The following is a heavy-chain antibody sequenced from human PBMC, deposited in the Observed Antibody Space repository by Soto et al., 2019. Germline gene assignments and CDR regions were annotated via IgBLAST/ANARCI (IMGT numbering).Heavy chain of an antibody. CDR2: ISSSGSTI. D-gene: IGHD3-3*01. J-gene: IGHJ4*02. CDR3: ARAYRVLRFLEWSPPGPFDY. CDR1: GFTVSSYE. Sequence: LXLSCAASGFTVSSYEMNWVRQAPWKGLEWVSYISSSGSTIYYADSVKGRFTISRDNAKNSLYLQMNSLRAEDTAVYYCARAYRVLRFLEWSPPGPFDYWGQGTLVTVSS. V-gene: IGHV3-48*03.